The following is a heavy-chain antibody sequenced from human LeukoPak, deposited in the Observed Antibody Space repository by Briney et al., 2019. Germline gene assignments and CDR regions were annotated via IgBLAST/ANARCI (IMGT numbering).Heavy chain of an antibody. D-gene: IGHD6-19*01. J-gene: IGHJ4*02. CDR2: IHYSGST. Sequence: PSQTLTLTCTVSGGSISSGGYYWSWIRQHPGKGLEWIGYIHYSGSTYYNPSLKSRVTISVDTSKNQFSLKLSSVTAADTAVYYRARWGSGLYFDYWGQGTLVTVSS. CDR1: GGSISSGGYY. V-gene: IGHV4-31*03. CDR3: ARWGSGLYFDY.